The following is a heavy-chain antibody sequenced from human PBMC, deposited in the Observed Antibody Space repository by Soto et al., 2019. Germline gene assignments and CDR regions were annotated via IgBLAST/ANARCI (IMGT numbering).Heavy chain of an antibody. CDR1: GGSISSYY. D-gene: IGHD2-15*01. CDR3: ARLNRDIVVGHDAFDI. J-gene: IGHJ3*02. V-gene: IGHV4-59*01. Sequence: PSETLSLTCTVSGGSISSYYWSWIRQPPGKGLEWIGYIYYSGSTNYNPSLKSRVTISVDTSKNQFSLKLSSVTAADTAVYYCARLNRDIVVGHDAFDIWGQGTMVTVSS. CDR2: IYYSGST.